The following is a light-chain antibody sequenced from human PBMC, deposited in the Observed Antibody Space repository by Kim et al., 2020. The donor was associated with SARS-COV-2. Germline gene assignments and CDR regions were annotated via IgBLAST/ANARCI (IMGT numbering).Light chain of an antibody. CDR1: SSNIGSNA. Sequence: QWVSISCSGSSSNIGSNAVNWFRRLPGSAPKLLINRNNQRPSGVPDRFYGSKSGTSASLAISGLQSEDEGDYYCAAWDDSLNGHWVFGGGTKLTVL. CDR2: RNN. CDR3: AAWDDSLNGHWV. J-gene: IGLJ3*02. V-gene: IGLV1-44*01.